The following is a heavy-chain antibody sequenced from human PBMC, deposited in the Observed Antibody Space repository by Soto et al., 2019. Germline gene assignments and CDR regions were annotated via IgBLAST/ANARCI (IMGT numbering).Heavy chain of an antibody. CDR2: IIPIFGTA. CDR3: ARSPKSIVVWGRYRYGPFDY. V-gene: IGHV1-69*13. Sequence: SVKVSCKASGGTFSSYAISWVRQAPGQGLEWMGGIIPIFGTANYAQKFQGRVTITADESTSTAYMELSSLRSEDTAVYYCARSPKSIVVWGRYRYGPFDYWGLG. J-gene: IGHJ4*01. D-gene: IGHD3-16*02. CDR1: GGTFSSYA.